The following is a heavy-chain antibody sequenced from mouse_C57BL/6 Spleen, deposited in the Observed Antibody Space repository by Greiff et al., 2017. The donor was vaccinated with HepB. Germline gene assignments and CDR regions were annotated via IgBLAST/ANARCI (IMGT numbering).Heavy chain of an antibody. D-gene: IGHD2-3*01. V-gene: IGHV5-17*01. CDR3: AKRWLLRRDAMDY. Sequence: EVQRVESGGGLVKPGGSLKLSCAASGFTFSDYGMHWVRQAPEKGLEWVAYISSGSSTIDYADTVKGRFTISRDNAKNTLFLQMTSLRSEDTATYYCAKRWLLRRDAMDYWGQGTSVTVSS. J-gene: IGHJ4*01. CDR1: GFTFSDYG. CDR2: ISSGSSTI.